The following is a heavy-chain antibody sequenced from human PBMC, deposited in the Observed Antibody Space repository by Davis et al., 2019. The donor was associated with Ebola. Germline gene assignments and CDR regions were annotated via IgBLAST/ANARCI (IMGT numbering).Heavy chain of an antibody. D-gene: IGHD6-25*01. CDR3: AKDSGWQMSP. CDR1: GFTFSSYA. CDR2: ISGSGYNI. V-gene: IGHV3-23*01. J-gene: IGHJ5*02. Sequence: GESLKISCAASGFTFSSYAMSWVRQAPGRGLEWVPAISGSGYNIYYADSVKGRFTISRDNSKNTLFLQMNSLRAEDTALYYCAKDSGWQMSPWGQGTLVAVSS.